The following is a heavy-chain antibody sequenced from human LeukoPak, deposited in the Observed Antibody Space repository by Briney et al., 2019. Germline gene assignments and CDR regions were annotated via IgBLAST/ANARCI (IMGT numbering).Heavy chain of an antibody. J-gene: IGHJ5*02. CDR3: AGLGERLVAVAGTRHHRWFDP. Sequence: PSETLSLTCTVSGGSISSSSYYWGWIRQPPGKGLEWIGSIYYSGSTYYNPSLKSRVTISVDTSKNQFSLKLSSVTAADTAVYYCAGLGERLVAVAGTRHHRWFDPWGQGTLVTVSS. CDR2: IYYSGST. V-gene: IGHV4-39*07. D-gene: IGHD6-19*01. CDR1: GGSISSSSYY.